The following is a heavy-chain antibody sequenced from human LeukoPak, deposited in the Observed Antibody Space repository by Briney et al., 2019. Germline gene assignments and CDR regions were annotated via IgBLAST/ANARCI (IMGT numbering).Heavy chain of an antibody. J-gene: IGHJ3*02. D-gene: IGHD3-22*01. V-gene: IGHV4-4*07. CDR2: IYTSGST. CDR3: ARDGHYYDSSGDAFDI. CDR1: GGSISSYY. Sequence: SETLSLTCTVSGGSISSYYWSWIRQPAGKGLEWIGRIYTSGSTNYNPSLKSRVTMSVDTSKNQFSLKLGSVTAADTAVYYCARDGHYYDSSGDAFDIWGQGTMVTVSS.